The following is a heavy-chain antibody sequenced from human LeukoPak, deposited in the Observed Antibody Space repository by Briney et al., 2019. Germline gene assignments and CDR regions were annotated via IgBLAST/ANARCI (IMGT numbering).Heavy chain of an antibody. V-gene: IGHV3-30*02. CDR2: IRYDGNNK. CDR1: GFTFSSYG. J-gene: IGHJ4*02. D-gene: IGHD1-26*01. Sequence: PGGSLRLSCAASGFTFSSYGMHWVRQAPGKGLEWVAFIRYDGNNKYYADSVKGRFIISRDNSKNTLYLQMNSLRAEDTAVYYCAKKGRGNYYPDYYFDYWGQGTLVTVSS. CDR3: AKKGRGNYYPDYYFDY.